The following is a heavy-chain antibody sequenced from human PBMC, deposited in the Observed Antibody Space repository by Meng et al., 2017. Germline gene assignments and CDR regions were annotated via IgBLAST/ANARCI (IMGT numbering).Heavy chain of an antibody. V-gene: IGHV4-31*03. CDR1: GGSISSGGYY. Sequence: QVQLQESGPGLVKPSQTLSLTCTVPGGSISSGGYYWSWIRQHPGKGLEWIGYIYYSGSTNYNPSLKSRVTISVDTSKNQFSLKLSSVTAADTAVYYCACPAKLGYCSGGSCYSFENWGQGTLVTVSS. D-gene: IGHD2-15*01. J-gene: IGHJ4*02. CDR3: ACPAKLGYCSGGSCYSFEN. CDR2: IYYSGST.